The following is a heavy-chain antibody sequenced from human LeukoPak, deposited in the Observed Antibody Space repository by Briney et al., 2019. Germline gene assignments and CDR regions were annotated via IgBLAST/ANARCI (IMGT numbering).Heavy chain of an antibody. V-gene: IGHV3-30*02. CDR3: AKSLAGAHTYFDY. D-gene: IGHD1-26*01. CDR2: IRYGGSTK. J-gene: IGHJ4*02. CDR1: GFTFGTYG. Sequence: GGSLRLSCAASGFTFGTYGMHWVRQAPGKGLEWVAFIRYGGSTKYYADSVEGRFTISRDNSKNTLYLQMNSLRAQDTAVYYCAKSLAGAHTYFDYWGQGTLVTVSS.